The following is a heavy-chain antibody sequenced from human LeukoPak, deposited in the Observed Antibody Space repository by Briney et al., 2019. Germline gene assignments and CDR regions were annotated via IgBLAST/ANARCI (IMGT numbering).Heavy chain of an antibody. Sequence: GGSLRLSCAASGFTFSSYSMNWVRQAPGKGLEWVSYISSSSGTIYYADSVKGRFTISRDNSKNTLYLQMNSLRAEDTAVYYCSVAVAFDYWGQGTLVTVSS. J-gene: IGHJ4*02. V-gene: IGHV3-48*01. CDR3: SVAVAFDY. CDR2: ISSSSGTI. D-gene: IGHD6-19*01. CDR1: GFTFSSYS.